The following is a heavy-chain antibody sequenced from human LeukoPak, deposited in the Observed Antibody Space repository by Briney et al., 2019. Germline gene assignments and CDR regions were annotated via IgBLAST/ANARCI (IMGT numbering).Heavy chain of an antibody. Sequence: ASVKVSCKASGGTFSSYAISWVRQAPGQGLEWMGWINPNSGGTNYAQKFQGRVTMTRDTSISTAYMELSRLRSDDTAVYYCARDVRYDYVWGSYRYTVGYYYYYMDVWGKGTTVTVSS. CDR1: GGTFSSYA. CDR3: ARDVRYDYVWGSYRYTVGYYYYYMDV. V-gene: IGHV1-2*02. CDR2: INPNSGGT. J-gene: IGHJ6*03. D-gene: IGHD3-16*02.